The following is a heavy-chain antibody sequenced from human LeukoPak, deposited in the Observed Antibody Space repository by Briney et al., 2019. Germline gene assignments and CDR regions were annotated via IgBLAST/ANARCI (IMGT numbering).Heavy chain of an antibody. CDR1: GYSFTSYW. Sequence: GESLKISCKGSGYSFTSYWIGWVRQMPGKGLEWMGIIYPGDSDTRYSPSFQGQVTISADKSISTAYLQWSSLKASDTAMYYCARRPTDYGSGSLNWFDPWGQGTPVTVSS. V-gene: IGHV5-51*01. CDR3: ARRPTDYGSGSLNWFDP. D-gene: IGHD3-10*01. CDR2: IYPGDSDT. J-gene: IGHJ5*02.